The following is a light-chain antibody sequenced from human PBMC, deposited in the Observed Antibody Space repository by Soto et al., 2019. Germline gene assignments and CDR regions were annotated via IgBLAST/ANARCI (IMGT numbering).Light chain of an antibody. J-gene: IGKJ1*01. CDR1: QSLVYRDGNAY. Sequence: DVVMTQSPLSLPVTLVQPASISCRSSQSLVYRDGNAYLNWFQQRPGQSPRRLIYKASKRDSGDRARWGCGRSSAALTRHIDTVEADEVGTDDGMHGTCCPPTFGRGTSVEIK. CDR2: KAS. CDR3: MHGTCCPPT. V-gene: IGKV2-30*01.